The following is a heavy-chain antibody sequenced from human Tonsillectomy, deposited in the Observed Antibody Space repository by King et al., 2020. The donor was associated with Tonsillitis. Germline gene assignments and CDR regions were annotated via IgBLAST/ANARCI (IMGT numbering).Heavy chain of an antibody. J-gene: IGHJ5*02. Sequence: QLVQSGAEVKRPGASVKVSCKASGYTFSSYAIHWVRQAPGQRLEWMGWINPGNGNTKCSQKFQARVTITSDTSASTAYMELGSLRSEDTAVYYCARDSMAYNSDWYEGNWLDPWGQGTVVTVSS. V-gene: IGHV1-3*01. CDR1: GYTFSSYA. CDR3: ARDSMAYNSDWYEGNWLDP. CDR2: INPGNGNT. D-gene: IGHD6-19*01.